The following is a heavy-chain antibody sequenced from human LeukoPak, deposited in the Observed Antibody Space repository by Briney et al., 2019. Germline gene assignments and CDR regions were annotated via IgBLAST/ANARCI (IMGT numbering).Heavy chain of an antibody. CDR3: AKDAPYLSYGDSYFDY. Sequence: GGSLRLSCAVSGFTVSSNYMSWVRQAPGKGLEWVSVIYSGGSTYYADSVKGRFTISRDNSKNTLYLQMNSLRAEDTAVYYCAKDAPYLSYGDSYFDYWGQGTLVTVSS. J-gene: IGHJ4*02. CDR1: GFTVSSNY. CDR2: IYSGGST. D-gene: IGHD4-17*01. V-gene: IGHV3-53*05.